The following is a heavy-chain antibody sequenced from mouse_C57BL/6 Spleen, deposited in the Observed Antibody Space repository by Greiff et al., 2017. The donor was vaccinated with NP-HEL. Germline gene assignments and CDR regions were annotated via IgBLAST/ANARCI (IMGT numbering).Heavy chain of an antibody. V-gene: IGHV1-61*01. Sequence: QVQLQQPGAELVRPGSSVKLSCKASGYTFTSYWMDWVKQRPGQGLEWIGNIYPSDSETHYNQKFKDKATLTVDKSSSTAYMQLSSLTSEDSAVYYCARTYDYGMTMDYWGQGTSVTVSS. CDR1: GYTFTSYW. D-gene: IGHD2-4*01. CDR2: IYPSDSET. CDR3: ARTYDYGMTMDY. J-gene: IGHJ4*01.